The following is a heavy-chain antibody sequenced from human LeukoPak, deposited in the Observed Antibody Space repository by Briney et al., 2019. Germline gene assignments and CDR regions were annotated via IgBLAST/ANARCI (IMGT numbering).Heavy chain of an antibody. Sequence: GGSLRLSCAASGFTSNSYWMNWVRQAPGKGLEWVANIKRDGSEKYYVDSVKGRFTISRDNAKNSLDLQMNSLRAEDTAVYYCANLIAGYFDYWGQGTLVTVSS. J-gene: IGHJ4*02. V-gene: IGHV3-7*03. CDR1: GFTSNSYW. D-gene: IGHD1-1*01. CDR2: IKRDGSEK. CDR3: ANLIAGYFDY.